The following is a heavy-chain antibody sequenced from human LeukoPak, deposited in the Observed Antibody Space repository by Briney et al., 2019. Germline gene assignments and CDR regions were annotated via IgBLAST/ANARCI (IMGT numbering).Heavy chain of an antibody. J-gene: IGHJ4*02. Sequence: GESLKISCKGSGDSFTSYWIGCVRQMPGKGLEWMGIIYPGDSDTRYSPSFQGQVTISADKSISTAYLPRSSLKASDTAMYYCASSPVVVIPFDYWGQGTLVTVSS. CDR3: ASSPVVVIPFDY. CDR2: IYPGDSDT. D-gene: IGHD2-15*01. V-gene: IGHV5-51*01. CDR1: GDSFTSYW.